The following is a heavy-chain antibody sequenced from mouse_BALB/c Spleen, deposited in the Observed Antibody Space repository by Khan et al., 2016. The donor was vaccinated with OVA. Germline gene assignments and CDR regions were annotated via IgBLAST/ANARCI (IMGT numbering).Heavy chain of an antibody. J-gene: IGHJ3*01. Sequence: EVELVESGGGLVQPGGSRKLSCAASGFTFSSFGMHWVRQAPEKGLEWVAYISSDSITLYYADTVKGRFPISRDNPRNTLFLQMTSLRSEDTAMYYCARANWAWFAYWGQGTLVTVSA. V-gene: IGHV5-17*02. CDR1: GFTFSSFG. D-gene: IGHD4-1*01. CDR3: ARANWAWFAY. CDR2: ISSDSITL.